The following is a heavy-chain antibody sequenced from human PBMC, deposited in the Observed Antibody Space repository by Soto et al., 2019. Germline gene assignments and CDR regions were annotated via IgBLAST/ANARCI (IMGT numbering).Heavy chain of an antibody. Sequence: ASETLSLTCAVYGGSISSYYWSWIRQPPEKGLEWIGYIYYSGSTNYNPSLKSRVTISVDTSKNQFSLKLSSVTAADTAVYYCARLWFGEPVDYWGQGTLVTVSS. D-gene: IGHD3-10*01. V-gene: IGHV4-59*08. CDR3: ARLWFGEPVDY. CDR2: IYYSGST. CDR1: GGSISSYY. J-gene: IGHJ4*02.